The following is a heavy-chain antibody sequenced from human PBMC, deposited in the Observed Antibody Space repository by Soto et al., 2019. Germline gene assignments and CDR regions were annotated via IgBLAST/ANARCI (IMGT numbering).Heavy chain of an antibody. J-gene: IGHJ4*02. CDR2: IIPIFGTA. D-gene: IGHD1-26*01. CDR1: GGTFSSYA. CDR3: AGISGSYLARGIDY. V-gene: IGHV1-69*13. Sequence: SVKVSSKASGGTFSSYAISWVRPAPGQGLEWMGGIIPIFGTANYAQKFQGRVTITADESTSTAYMELSSLRSEDTAVYYCAGISGSYLARGIDYWGQGTLVTVSS.